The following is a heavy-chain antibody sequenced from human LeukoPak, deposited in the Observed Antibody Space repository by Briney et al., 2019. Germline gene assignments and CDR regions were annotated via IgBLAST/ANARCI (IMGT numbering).Heavy chain of an antibody. CDR2: ISGSGDNT. CDR1: GFTFSSYA. J-gene: IGHJ4*02. V-gene: IGHV3-23*01. CDR3: AKWKYSNSGIDDY. Sequence: GGSLRLSCAASGFTFSSYAMSWVRQVPGKGLEWVSVISGSGDNTYCADSVKGRFTISRDNSKNMLYLQMNSLRAEDTAVYYCAKWKYSNSGIDDYWGQGTLVTVSS. D-gene: IGHD6-6*01.